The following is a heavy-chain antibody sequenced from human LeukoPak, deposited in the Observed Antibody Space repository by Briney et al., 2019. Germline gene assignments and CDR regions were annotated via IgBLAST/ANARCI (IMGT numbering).Heavy chain of an antibody. Sequence: ASVKVSCKASGGTLSSYTISWVRQAPGQGLEWMGRIIPILGIANYAQKFQGRVTITADKSTSTAYMELSSLRSEDTAVYYCARTILYGYNGFDYWGQGTLVTVSS. D-gene: IGHD5-18*01. CDR3: ARTILYGYNGFDY. V-gene: IGHV1-69*02. CDR2: IIPILGIA. CDR1: GGTLSSYT. J-gene: IGHJ4*02.